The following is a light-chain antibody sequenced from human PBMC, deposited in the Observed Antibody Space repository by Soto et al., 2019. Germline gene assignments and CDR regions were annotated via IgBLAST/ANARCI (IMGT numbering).Light chain of an antibody. J-gene: IGKJ1*01. CDR3: QQYDYSRT. Sequence: DIQMTQSPSTLSASVGDRVTITCRASQSIDRWLAWYQQKPGKAPKLVIYDGSTLESGVPSRFSVSGSGTEFTLTITSLQPDDFATYYCQQYDYSRTFGRGTKVDLK. CDR2: DGS. CDR1: QSIDRW. V-gene: IGKV1-5*01.